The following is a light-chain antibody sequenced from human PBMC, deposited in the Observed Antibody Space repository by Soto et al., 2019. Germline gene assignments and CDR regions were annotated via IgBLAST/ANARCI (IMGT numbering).Light chain of an antibody. CDR1: SSDVGSYNL. CDR2: EGS. V-gene: IGLV2-23*01. J-gene: IGLJ3*02. Sequence: QSALTQPASVSGSPGQSITISCTGTSSDVGSYNLVSWYQQHPGKAPKLMIYEGSKRPSGVSNRFSGSKSGNTASLTISGLQAEDEADYYCATWDSSLTAGVFGGGTKVTVL. CDR3: ATWDSSLTAGV.